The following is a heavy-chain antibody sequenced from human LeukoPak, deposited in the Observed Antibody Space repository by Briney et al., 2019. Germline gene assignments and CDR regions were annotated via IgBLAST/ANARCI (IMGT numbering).Heavy chain of an antibody. V-gene: IGHV3-21*04. D-gene: IGHD6-19*01. CDR1: GFTFSSYS. J-gene: IGHJ4*02. CDR2: ISSSSSYI. Sequence: GGSLRLSCAASGFTFSSYSMNWVRQAPGKGLEWVSSISSSSSYIYYADSVKGRFTISRDNAKNSLYLQMNSLRAEDTAVYYCARVGLVSAIVFDYWGQGTLVTVSS. CDR3: ARVGLVSAIVFDY.